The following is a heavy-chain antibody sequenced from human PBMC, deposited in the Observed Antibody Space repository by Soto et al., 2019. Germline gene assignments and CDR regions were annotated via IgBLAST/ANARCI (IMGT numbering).Heavy chain of an antibody. J-gene: IGHJ3*02. D-gene: IGHD1-7*01. CDR2: ISAYNGNT. CDR3: ARAGYNWNYDGAFDI. CDR1: GYTITSNG. Sequence: GASVKLSCKDSGYTITSNGISWVRQAPKQGLEWMGWISAYNGNTNYAQKLQGRVTMTTDTSTSTAYMELRSLRSDDTAVYYCARAGYNWNYDGAFDIWGQGTMVTVSS. V-gene: IGHV1-18*01.